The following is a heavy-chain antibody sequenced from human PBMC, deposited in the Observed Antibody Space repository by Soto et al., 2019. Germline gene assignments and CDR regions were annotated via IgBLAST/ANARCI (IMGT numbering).Heavy chain of an antibody. CDR1: GFTFNNYA. CDR2: ISGSGDST. CDR3: AKAHIPDRAAPGTLGWRRWFDP. D-gene: IGHD6-13*01. Sequence: PGGSLRLSCAASGFTFNNYAMNWVRQAPGKGLEWVSSISGSGDSTYYADSVKGRFTISRDNSKNTLYLQMSSLRAEDTAVYYCAKAHIPDRAAPGTLGWRRWFDPWGQGTLVTVSS. J-gene: IGHJ5*02. V-gene: IGHV3-23*01.